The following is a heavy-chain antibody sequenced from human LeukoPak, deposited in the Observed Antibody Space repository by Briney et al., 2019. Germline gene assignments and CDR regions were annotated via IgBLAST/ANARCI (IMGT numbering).Heavy chain of an antibody. Sequence: SGPTLVKPTQTLTLTCTFSGFSLSTSGVAVGWIRQPPGKALEWLALIFWDDDKRYSPSLKSRLTITKDTSKNQLVLTMTNMDPVDTATYYCAHAISAAGYHYWGQGTLVTVSS. D-gene: IGHD6-13*01. J-gene: IGHJ4*02. CDR2: IFWDDDK. V-gene: IGHV2-5*02. CDR3: AHAISAAGYHY. CDR1: GFSLSTSGVA.